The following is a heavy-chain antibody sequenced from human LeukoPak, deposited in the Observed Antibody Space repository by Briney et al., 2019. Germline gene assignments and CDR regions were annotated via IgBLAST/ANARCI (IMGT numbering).Heavy chain of an antibody. Sequence: SETLSLTCTVSGGSISSYYWSWIRQPPGRGLEWIGYIYYSGSTNYNPSLKSRVTISVDTSKNQFSLKLSSVTAADTAVYYCARWSSFYYYYMDVWGKGTTVTVSS. CDR2: IYYSGST. CDR3: ARWSSFYYYYMDV. CDR1: GGSISSYY. V-gene: IGHV4-59*01. J-gene: IGHJ6*03. D-gene: IGHD6-13*01.